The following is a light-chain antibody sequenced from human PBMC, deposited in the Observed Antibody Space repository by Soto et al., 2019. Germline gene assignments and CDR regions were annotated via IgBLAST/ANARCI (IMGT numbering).Light chain of an antibody. Sequence: DIQMTQSPSSLSASVGDRVTITCQASQDISNYLNWYQQKPGKAPKLLIYDASNLETGVPSRFSGSGSGTDFTCTISRLQPEGIATYYCQQYDHLPLTFGGGTKVEIK. J-gene: IGKJ4*01. CDR2: DAS. CDR3: QQYDHLPLT. V-gene: IGKV1-33*01. CDR1: QDISNY.